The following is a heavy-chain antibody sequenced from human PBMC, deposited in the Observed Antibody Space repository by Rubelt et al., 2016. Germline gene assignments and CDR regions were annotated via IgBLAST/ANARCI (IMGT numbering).Heavy chain of an antibody. Sequence: CGGGLVQPGGSLRLSCAASGFTVSSNHMSWVRQAPGKGLEWVSIIHSGGSTYYADSVKGRFTISRDDSKNTLYLQMNSQRAEDTAVYYCARAKIETRPFDCWGPGTLVTVSS. D-gene: IGHD6-6*01. CDR3: ARAKIETRPFDC. V-gene: IGHV3-66*01. CDR2: IHSGGST. CDR1: GFTVSSNH. J-gene: IGHJ4*02.